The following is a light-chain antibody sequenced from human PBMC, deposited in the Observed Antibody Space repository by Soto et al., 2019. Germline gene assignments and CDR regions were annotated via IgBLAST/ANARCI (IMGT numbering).Light chain of an antibody. CDR3: LLYYGSSQPNWV. CDR2: STT. V-gene: IGLV7-43*01. Sequence: QAVVTQEPSLTVSPGGTVTLTCASSTGPVTSGYYPNWFQQKPGQAPRPLIYSTTNEHSWTPARFSGSLLGGKAALTLSGVLPEDEAEYYCLLYYGSSQPNWVFGGGTKRTVL. CDR1: TGPVTSGYY. J-gene: IGLJ3*02.